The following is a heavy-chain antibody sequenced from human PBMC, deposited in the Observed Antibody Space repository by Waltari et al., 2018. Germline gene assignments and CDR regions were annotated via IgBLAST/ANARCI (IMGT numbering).Heavy chain of an antibody. J-gene: IGHJ6*03. CDR3: ARVGNCGGDCYTYYYFYMDV. CDR1: GGSMRSSSYY. D-gene: IGHD2-21*01. CDR2: IYYSGTT. V-gene: IGHV4-39*07. Sequence: QLQLQESGPGLVKPSETLSLTCTVSGGSMRSSSYYWVWIRQPPGKGLEWVGSIYYSGTTYYNSSLKSRVTISVDMSKSQFSLKLSSVAAADTAVYYCARVGNCGGDCYTYYYFYMDVWGKGTTVTISS.